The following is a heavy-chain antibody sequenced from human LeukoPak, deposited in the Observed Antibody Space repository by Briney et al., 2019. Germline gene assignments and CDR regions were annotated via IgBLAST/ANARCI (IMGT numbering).Heavy chain of an antibody. D-gene: IGHD6-6*01. Sequence: SVKVSCKASGGTFSSYAISWVRQAPGQGLEWMGGIIPIFGTANYAQKFQGRVTITTDESTSTAYMELSSLRSEGTAVYYCASPTPSIAARPRGAFDYWGQGTLVTVSS. J-gene: IGHJ4*02. CDR2: IIPIFGTA. CDR1: GGTFSSYA. CDR3: ASPTPSIAARPRGAFDY. V-gene: IGHV1-69*05.